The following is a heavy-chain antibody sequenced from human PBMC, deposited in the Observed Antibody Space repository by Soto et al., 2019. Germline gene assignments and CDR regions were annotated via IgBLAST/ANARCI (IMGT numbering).Heavy chain of an antibody. D-gene: IGHD6-6*01. V-gene: IGHV4-4*07. CDR3: ARDVGLGRGFGAPPAVRQNYYFGMDV. CDR2: IYTSGST. Sequence: PSETLSLTCTVSGGSTSNYYWSWIRQPAGKGLEWIGRIYTSGSTNYNPSLKSRLTMSVDTSKNQFSLKLSSVTAADTAVYYCARDVGLGRGFGAPPAVRQNYYFGMDVWGQGTTVTVSS. CDR1: GGSTSNYY. J-gene: IGHJ6*02.